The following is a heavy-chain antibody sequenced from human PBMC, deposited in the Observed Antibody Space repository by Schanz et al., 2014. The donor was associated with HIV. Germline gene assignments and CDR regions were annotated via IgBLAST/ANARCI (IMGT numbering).Heavy chain of an antibody. V-gene: IGHV3-33*01. CDR2: IWYDGSNR. Sequence: QVQLVESGGGVVQPGRSLRLSCAASGFTFSSYGMHWVRQAPGKGLEWVALIWYDGSNRYYADSVEGRFTISRDNSKNTLYLQMNSLRAEDTAVYYCARGVPVVDLLDYHGLDVWGQGTTVTVSS. D-gene: IGHD2-2*01. J-gene: IGHJ6*02. CDR1: GFTFSSYG. CDR3: ARGVPVVDLLDYHGLDV.